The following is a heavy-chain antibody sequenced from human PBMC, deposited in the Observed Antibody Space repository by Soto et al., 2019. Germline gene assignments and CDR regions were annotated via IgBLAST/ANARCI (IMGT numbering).Heavy chain of an antibody. CDR2: SHHSGNS. CDR1: GDSISSDKW. D-gene: IGHD6-25*01. J-gene: IGHJ4*02. V-gene: IGHV4-4*02. CDR3: ARGERPQQRDY. Sequence: QVQLQESGPGLVKPSGTLSLTCAVSGDSISSDKWWSWFRQPPGKGLEWIGESHHSGNSNYNPSLKSRVIISVDKSKHQFSLNLSYVTDADTAVYYCARGERPQQRDYWGQGTLVTVSS.